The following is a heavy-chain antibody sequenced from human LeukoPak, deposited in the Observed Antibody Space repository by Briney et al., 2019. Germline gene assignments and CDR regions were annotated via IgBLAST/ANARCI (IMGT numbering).Heavy chain of an antibody. J-gene: IGHJ5*02. Sequence: GGSLRLSCAASGVTFRRFAMSWVRQAPGEGLEWVSSISGSRGPTYNTQSVKSRVTISTDNPQNTLYLQMNSLRAEDTGVYYCTKDPNGDYVGAFDPWGQGTLVTVSS. CDR1: GVTFRRFA. CDR3: TKDPNGDYVGAFDP. D-gene: IGHD4-17*01. V-gene: IGHV3-23*01. CDR2: ISGSRGPT.